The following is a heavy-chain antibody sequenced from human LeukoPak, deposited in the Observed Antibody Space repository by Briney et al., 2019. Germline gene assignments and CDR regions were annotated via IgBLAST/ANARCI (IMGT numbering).Heavy chain of an antibody. D-gene: IGHD3-10*01. V-gene: IGHV3-23*01. CDR3: AKDRQRYYGSGSYYDY. CDR1: GFTFSSHG. J-gene: IGHJ4*02. CDR2: IIPSGHTT. Sequence: PPGGTLRLSCVASGFTFSSHGMNWVRQAPGKGLEWVSGIIPSGHTTYYADSVKGRFTISRDNSKNTLYLQMNSLRAEDTAVYYCAKDRQRYYGSGSYYDYWGQGTLVTVSS.